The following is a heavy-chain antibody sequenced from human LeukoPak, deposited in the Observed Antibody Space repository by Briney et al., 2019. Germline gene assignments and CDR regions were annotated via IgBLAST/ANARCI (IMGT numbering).Heavy chain of an antibody. D-gene: IGHD2-2*01. CDR3: ARDLIRYSSSTSCSPFDY. V-gene: IGHV1-18*01. CDR1: GYTFTSYG. J-gene: IGHJ4*02. Sequence: GASVKVSCKASGYTFTSYGISWVRQAPGQGLEWMGWISAYNGNTNYAQKLQGRVTMTTDTSTSTAYMELRSLRSDDTAVYYCARDLIRYSSSTSCSPFDYWGQGTLVTVSS. CDR2: ISAYNGNT.